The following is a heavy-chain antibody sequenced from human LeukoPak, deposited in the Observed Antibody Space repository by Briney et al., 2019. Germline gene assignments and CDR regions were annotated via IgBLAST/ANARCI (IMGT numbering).Heavy chain of an antibody. CDR3: ARALYNWNPNWFDP. V-gene: IGHV4-59*12. J-gene: IGHJ5*02. Sequence: SENLSLTCTVSGGSISSYYWSWIRQPPGKGLEWIGYIYYSGSTNYNPSLKSRVTISVDTSKNQFSLKLSSVTAADTAVYYCARALYNWNPNWFDPWGQGTLVTVSS. CDR1: GGSISSYY. D-gene: IGHD1-20*01. CDR2: IYYSGST.